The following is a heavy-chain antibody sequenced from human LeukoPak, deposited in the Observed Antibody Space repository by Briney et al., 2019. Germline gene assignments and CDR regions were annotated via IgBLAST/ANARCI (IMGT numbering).Heavy chain of an antibody. CDR3: ESNTGTVFDY. J-gene: IGHJ4*02. CDR1: GDFITAYY. D-gene: IGHD1-7*01. Sequence: SETLSLTCTVSGDFITAYYWSWIRQSPGKGLEWIGYVYYSGSTEYNPSLRSRVTISLEMSKHQFSLNLTSVTAADTAVYYCESNTGTVFDYWGQGARVTVSS. CDR2: VYYSGST. V-gene: IGHV4-59*01.